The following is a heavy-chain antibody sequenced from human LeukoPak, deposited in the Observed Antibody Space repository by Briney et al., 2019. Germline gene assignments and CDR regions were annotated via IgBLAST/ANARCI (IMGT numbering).Heavy chain of an antibody. D-gene: IGHD6-13*01. Sequence: GASVKVSCKASGYTFTSYGISWVRQAPGQGLEWMGWISAYNGNTNYAQKLQGRVTMTTDTSTSTAYMELRSLRSDDTAVYYCARDRAWGIAAAGRKLFDYWGQGTLVTVSS. V-gene: IGHV1-18*01. J-gene: IGHJ4*02. CDR1: GYTFTSYG. CDR2: ISAYNGNT. CDR3: ARDRAWGIAAAGRKLFDY.